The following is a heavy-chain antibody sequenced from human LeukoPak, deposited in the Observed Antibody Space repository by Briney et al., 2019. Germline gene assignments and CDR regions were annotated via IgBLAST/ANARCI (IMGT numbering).Heavy chain of an antibody. CDR2: IIPIFGTA. D-gene: IGHD5-24*01. Sequence: SVKVSCKASGGTFSSYAISWVRQAPGQGLEWMGGIIPIFGTANYAQKFQGRVTITADESTSTAYMELSSLRSEDTAVYYCARIRGDAYNYGMVYFDYWGQGTLVTVSS. CDR3: ARIRGDAYNYGMVYFDY. CDR1: GGTFSSYA. V-gene: IGHV1-69*13. J-gene: IGHJ4*02.